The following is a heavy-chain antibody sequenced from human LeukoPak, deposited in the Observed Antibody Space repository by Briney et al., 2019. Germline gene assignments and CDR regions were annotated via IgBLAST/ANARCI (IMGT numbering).Heavy chain of an antibody. J-gene: IGHJ3*02. CDR3: ARDPANGRPDAYDI. CDR2: INPNSGGT. Sequence: ASVKVSCKASGYTFTGYYMHWVRQAPGQGLEWMGWINPNSGGTNYAQKFQGRVTMTRDTSTSTVYLELSSLTSEDTAVYFCARDPANGRPDAYDIWGQGTRVTVSS. D-gene: IGHD1-26*01. V-gene: IGHV1-2*02. CDR1: GYTFTGYY.